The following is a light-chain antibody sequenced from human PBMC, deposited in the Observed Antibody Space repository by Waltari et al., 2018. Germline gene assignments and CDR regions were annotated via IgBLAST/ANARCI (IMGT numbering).Light chain of an antibody. CDR2: GNS. J-gene: IGLJ3*02. Sequence: QSVLTQPPSVSGAPGPTVTISFTGGSSNLGLHYDVLLSQQLPGTAPKLLIYGNSNRPSGVPDRFSGSKSGTSASLAITGLQTKDEAVYYCQSYDSSLSAVVFGGGTKLTVL. CDR3: QSYDSSLSAVV. CDR1: SSNLGLHYD. V-gene: IGLV1-40*01.